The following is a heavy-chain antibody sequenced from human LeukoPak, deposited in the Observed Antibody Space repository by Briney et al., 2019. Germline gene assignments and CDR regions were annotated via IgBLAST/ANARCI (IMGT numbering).Heavy chain of an antibody. J-gene: IGHJ4*02. CDR3: ATYGPTSGGYTFEY. Sequence: SGTLSLTCAVSGGSISSGYWWSWVRQPPMKGLEGIGEIIDSGSTNYNPSLKGRITISLDKTKNQFSLNVNSVTAADTAVYYCATYGPTSGGYTFEYWGQGILVTVSS. CDR2: IIDSGST. V-gene: IGHV4-4*02. CDR1: GGSISSGYW. D-gene: IGHD2-15*01.